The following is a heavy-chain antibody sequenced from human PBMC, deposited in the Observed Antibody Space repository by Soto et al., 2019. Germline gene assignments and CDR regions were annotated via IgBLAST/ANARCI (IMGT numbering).Heavy chain of an antibody. J-gene: IGHJ6*02. CDR3: ARDKGGAALKGSGMDV. Sequence: QVQVQESGPGLVKPSQTLSLKCSVSGGSIGSRDYYWSWIRQHPEKGLEWIGSIYYNGNTDYNPSRRGRPTMASAKSMDEFSLKLTSETAADTAVYYCARDKGGAALKGSGMDVWGQGTTVTVS. CDR2: IYYNGNT. V-gene: IGHV4-31*02. D-gene: IGHD3-10*01. CDR1: GGSIGSRDYY.